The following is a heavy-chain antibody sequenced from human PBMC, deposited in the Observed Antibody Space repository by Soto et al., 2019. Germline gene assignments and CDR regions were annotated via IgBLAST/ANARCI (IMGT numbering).Heavy chain of an antibody. V-gene: IGHV3-23*01. D-gene: IGHD2-2*01. CDR2: FRESGGTT. J-gene: IGHJ4*01. Sequence: SLRLSCAASGFGFTFSTSAMSWVRQAPGKGLEWVSTFRESGGTTHYANSVKGRFTISRDTSKNMLYLQMNSLRAEDTAIYYCAKHSHWAIISPTHDDWGHGTLVTVSS. CDR1: GFGFTFSTSA. CDR3: AKHSHWAIISPTHDD.